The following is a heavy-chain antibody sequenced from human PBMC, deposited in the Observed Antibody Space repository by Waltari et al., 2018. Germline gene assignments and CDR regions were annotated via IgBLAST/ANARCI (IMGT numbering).Heavy chain of an antibody. V-gene: IGHV4-34*01. CDR2: INHSGRS. CDR3: TRGGYCSDNSCLSGWSDP. CDR1: DGSFNGVY. Sequence: QVQLHQWGAGLLKPSETLSLTCAVSDGSFNGVYWSWIRQSPGKGLEWIGEINHSGRSDYNPSLKSRVTISVDTPKNQFSLKLTSVTVADTAVYYCTRGGYCSDNSCLSGWSDPWGQGTLVTVSP. J-gene: IGHJ5*02. D-gene: IGHD2-15*01.